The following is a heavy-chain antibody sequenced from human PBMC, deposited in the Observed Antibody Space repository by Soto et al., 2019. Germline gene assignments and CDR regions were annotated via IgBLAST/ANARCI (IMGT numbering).Heavy chain of an antibody. Sequence: QVHLQESGPGLMASSGSLSLTCTLSGGSVRAPDWWNWVRQSPDKGMEWIAEVHISGHSNYNPSLRSRVRVSIDSSKNQFYLNLNSVTAADTAIYYCARVRQGCSANNCYFDPWGQGTQVTFSS. CDR2: VHISGHS. D-gene: IGHD1-1*01. CDR3: ARVRQGCSANNCYFDP. V-gene: IGHV4-4*02. J-gene: IGHJ5*01. CDR1: GGSVRAPDW.